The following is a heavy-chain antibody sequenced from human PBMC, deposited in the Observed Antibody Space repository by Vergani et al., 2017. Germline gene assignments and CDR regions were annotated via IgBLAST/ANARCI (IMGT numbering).Heavy chain of an antibody. J-gene: IGHJ4*02. Sequence: QVKLQESGPGLVKPSETLSLTCSVSFDSIRNLYCNWIRQPPGKGLEWIGNIYHSGGAYYNPSLKGRVTISVDTSKNQFSLEVTSVTAADTAIYFCARTESFILRYFHWALWGQGTLVTVSS. V-gene: IGHV4-4*08. CDR3: ARTESFILRYFHWAL. CDR2: IYHSGGA. CDR1: FDSIRNLY. D-gene: IGHD3-9*01.